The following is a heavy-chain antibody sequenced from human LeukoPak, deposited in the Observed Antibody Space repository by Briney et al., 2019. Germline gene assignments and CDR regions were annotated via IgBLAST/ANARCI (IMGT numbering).Heavy chain of an antibody. V-gene: IGHV3-20*04. CDR3: AKDESRYCSGGSCYPFDY. Sequence: GGSLRLSCAASGFTFDDYGMSWVRQAPGKGLEWVSGINWNGGSTGYADSVKGRFTISRDNSKNSLYLQMNGLRSEDSALYFCAKDESRYCSGGSCYPFDYWGQGTLVTVSS. CDR2: INWNGGST. D-gene: IGHD2-15*01. J-gene: IGHJ4*02. CDR1: GFTFDDYG.